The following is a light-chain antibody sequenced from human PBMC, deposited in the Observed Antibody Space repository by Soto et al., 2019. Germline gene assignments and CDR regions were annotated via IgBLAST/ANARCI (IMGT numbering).Light chain of an antibody. Sequence: EILLTQSPGILSLSPGERGSLSCGASQSISSSFLAWYQQKPGEAPRILIYGASSRDTGIPDRFSGTRSETDFTLPLSRLEPEDFEVYYCQQYDNSPITFGQGTRLEIK. J-gene: IGKJ5*01. CDR1: QSISSSF. V-gene: IGKV3-20*01. CDR2: GAS. CDR3: QQYDNSPIT.